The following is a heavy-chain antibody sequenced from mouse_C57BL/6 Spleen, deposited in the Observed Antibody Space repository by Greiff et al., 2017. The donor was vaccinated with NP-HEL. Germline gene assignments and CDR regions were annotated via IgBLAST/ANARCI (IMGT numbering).Heavy chain of an antibody. D-gene: IGHD2-5*01. CDR2: IHPNSGST. CDR3: ARGFYDGSIVTTDWFAY. J-gene: IGHJ3*01. CDR1: GYTFTSYW. V-gene: IGHV1-64*01. Sequence: QVQLQQPGAELVKPGASVKLSCKASGYTFTSYWMHWVKQRPGQGLEWIGMIHPNSGSTNYNEKFKSKATLTVDKSSSTAYMQLSSLTSEDSAVYYCARGFYDGSIVTTDWFAYWGQGTLVTVSA.